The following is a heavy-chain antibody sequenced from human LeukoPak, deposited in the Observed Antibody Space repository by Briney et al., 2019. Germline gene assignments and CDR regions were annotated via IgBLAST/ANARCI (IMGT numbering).Heavy chain of an antibody. CDR2: IYSNGNT. V-gene: IGHV4-4*07. J-gene: IGHJ3*02. Sequence: SETLSLTCTVSGGSSRSYFWHWIRQPAGKGLEWVGRIYSNGNTNYNPSLKRRLTMSLDTSKKQFSLGMTSVTAADTAVYYCARERGDAVDAFDIWGQGTVVTVSS. CDR1: GGSSRSYF. D-gene: IGHD3-16*01. CDR3: ARERGDAVDAFDI.